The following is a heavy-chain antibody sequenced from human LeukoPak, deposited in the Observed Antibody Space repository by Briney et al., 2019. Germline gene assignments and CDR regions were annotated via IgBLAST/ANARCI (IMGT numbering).Heavy chain of an antibody. V-gene: IGHV3-30*03. Sequence: GRSLRLSCAASGFTFSSYGMHWVRQAPGKGLEWVAVISYDGSNKYYADSVKGRFTISRDNSKNTLYLQMNSLRAEDTAVYYCAREYSSGWYTVGYWGQGTLVTVSS. CDR3: AREYSSGWYTVGY. CDR2: ISYDGSNK. J-gene: IGHJ4*02. D-gene: IGHD6-19*01. CDR1: GFTFSSYG.